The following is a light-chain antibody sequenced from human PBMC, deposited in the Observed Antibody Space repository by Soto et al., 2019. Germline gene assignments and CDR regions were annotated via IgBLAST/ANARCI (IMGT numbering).Light chain of an antibody. Sequence: AIQMTQSPSSLSASVGDRVAITCRASQGIRNNLGWYQQKPGKAPKLLIYAASSLQSGVPSRFSGSGSGTDFTLTISSLQPADFATYFCLQDYNYPYTFGQGTKLEIK. CDR2: AAS. CDR3: LQDYNYPYT. V-gene: IGKV1-6*01. J-gene: IGKJ2*01. CDR1: QGIRNN.